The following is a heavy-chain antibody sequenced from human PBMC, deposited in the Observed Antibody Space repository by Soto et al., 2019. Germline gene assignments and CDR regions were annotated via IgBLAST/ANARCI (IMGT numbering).Heavy chain of an antibody. J-gene: IGHJ4*02. D-gene: IGHD6-13*01. CDR3: ARGTWGISWPNFFDY. V-gene: IGHV3-53*01. CDR2: ILAGGST. CDR1: GFSVTNQY. Sequence: EVQLVESGGGLIQPGGSLRLSCTAPGFSVTNQYMSWVRQAPGKGLEWVSLILAGGSTSYADSVKGRFTVSRDNSNNTLFLHLNSLRVEDTAVYYCARGTWGISWPNFFDYWGQGVLVTVSS.